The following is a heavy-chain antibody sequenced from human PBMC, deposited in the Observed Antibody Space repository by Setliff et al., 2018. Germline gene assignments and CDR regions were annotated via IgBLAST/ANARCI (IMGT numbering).Heavy chain of an antibody. Sequence: GASLTISCAASGFTFSSYWMSWVRQAPGKGLEWVANIKQDGSEKYYVDSVKGRFTISRDNAKNSLYLQMNSLRAEDTAVYYCASGSSTSPYWGQGTLVTVSS. CDR2: IKQDGSEK. CDR3: ASGSSTSPY. D-gene: IGHD2-2*01. J-gene: IGHJ4*02. CDR1: GFTFSSYW. V-gene: IGHV3-7*01.